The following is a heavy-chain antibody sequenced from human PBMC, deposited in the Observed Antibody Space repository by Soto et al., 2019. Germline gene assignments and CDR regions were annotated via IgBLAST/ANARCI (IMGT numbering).Heavy chain of an antibody. V-gene: IGHV3-73*01. CDR3: TRQEAITPDAFDI. J-gene: IGHJ3*02. CDR2: IRSKANSYAT. Sequence: PGGSLRLSCAASGFTFSGSAMHWVRQASGKGLEWVGRIRSKANSYATAYAASVKGRFTISRDDSKNTAYLQMNSLKTEDTAVYYCTRQEAITPDAFDIWGRGTMVTVSS. D-gene: IGHD2-21*01. CDR1: GFTFSGSA.